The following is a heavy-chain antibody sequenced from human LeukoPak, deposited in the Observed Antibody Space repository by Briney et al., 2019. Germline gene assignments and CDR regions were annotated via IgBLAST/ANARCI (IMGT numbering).Heavy chain of an antibody. Sequence: ASVKVSCKVSGYTLTELSMHWVRQAPGKGLEWMGGFDPEDGETIYAQKFQGRVTMTEDTSTDTAYMGLSSLRSEDTAVYYCATSSIVVVPAAPFDYWGQGTLVTVSS. V-gene: IGHV1-24*01. CDR1: GYTLTELS. D-gene: IGHD2-2*01. CDR2: FDPEDGET. J-gene: IGHJ4*02. CDR3: ATSSIVVVPAAPFDY.